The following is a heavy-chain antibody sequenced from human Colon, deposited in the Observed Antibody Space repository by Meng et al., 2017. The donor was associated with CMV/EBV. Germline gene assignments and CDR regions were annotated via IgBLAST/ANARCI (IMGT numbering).Heavy chain of an antibody. CDR3: AKGGSYYPHPSFYFDY. J-gene: IGHJ4*02. CDR1: GFTFSSYA. D-gene: IGHD1-26*01. V-gene: IGHV3-23*01. Sequence: GESLKISCAASGFTFSSYAMNWVRLAPGKGLEWVSSISGSGSSTYYADSVKGRFTISRDNSDNTLHLQMNSMRAEDTAVYYCAKGGSYYPHPSFYFDYWGQGTLVTVSS. CDR2: ISGSGSST.